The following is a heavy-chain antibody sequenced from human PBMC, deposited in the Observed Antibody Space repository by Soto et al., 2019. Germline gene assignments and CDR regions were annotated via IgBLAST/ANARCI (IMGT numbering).Heavy chain of an antibody. J-gene: IGHJ3*02. Sequence: SETLSLTCTVSGGSISSSSYYWGWIRQPPGKGLEWIGSIYYSGSTYYNPSLKSRVTISVDTSKNQFSLKLSSVTAADTAVYYCARRDGYNKSDAFDIWGQGTMVTVSS. V-gene: IGHV4-39*01. CDR2: IYYSGST. CDR1: GGSISSSSYY. CDR3: ARRDGYNKSDAFDI. D-gene: IGHD5-12*01.